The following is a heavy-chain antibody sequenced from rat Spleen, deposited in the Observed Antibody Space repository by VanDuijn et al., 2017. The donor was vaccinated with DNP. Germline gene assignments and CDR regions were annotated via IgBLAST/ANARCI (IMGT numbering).Heavy chain of an antibody. Sequence: EVQLVESGGGLVQPGRSLKISCAASGFTFNYYDMAWVRQAPKKGLEWVATISTSGSRTYYPDSVKGRFTISRDNAKSTLYLQMNTLRSEDMATYYCVRWNSGHFDYWGQGVMVTVSS. CDR3: VRWNSGHFDY. J-gene: IGHJ2*01. D-gene: IGHD4-3*01. V-gene: IGHV5-7*01. CDR1: GFTFNYYD. CDR2: ISTSGSRT.